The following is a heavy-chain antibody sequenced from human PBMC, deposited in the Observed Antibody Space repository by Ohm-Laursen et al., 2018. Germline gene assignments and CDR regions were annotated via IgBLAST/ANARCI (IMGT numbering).Heavy chain of an antibody. CDR3: ARQVCSGGNCYLNYYGLDV. CDR1: GYTFSNFY. D-gene: IGHD2-15*01. CDR2: INPNSGGT. V-gene: IGHV1-2*02. Sequence: ASVKVSCKVSGYTFSNFYMHWVRQAPGEGIEWMGWINPNSGGTNHAQKFQGRVTMTRDTSITTAYMELSGLRADDTAVYYCARQVCSGGNCYLNYYGLDVWGQGTTVTVSS. J-gene: IGHJ6*02.